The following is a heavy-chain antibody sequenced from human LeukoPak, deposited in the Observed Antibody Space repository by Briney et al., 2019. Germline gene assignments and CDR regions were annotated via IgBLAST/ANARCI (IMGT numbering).Heavy chain of an antibody. J-gene: IGHJ4*02. V-gene: IGHV3-30*02. CDR1: GFTFRSYG. D-gene: IGHD6-6*01. Sequence: GGSLRLSCAASGFTFRSYGMHWVRQAPGKGLEWMAFVRDDGSTKYYADSVKGRFTISRDNSKSTLFLQMNSPRAEDTAVYFCAKTVSSSWGFFDSWGQGTLVTVSS. CDR2: VRDDGSTK. CDR3: AKTVSSSWGFFDS.